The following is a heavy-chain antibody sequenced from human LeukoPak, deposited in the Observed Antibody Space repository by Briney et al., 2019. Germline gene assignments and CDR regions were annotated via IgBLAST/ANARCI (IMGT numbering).Heavy chain of an antibody. CDR1: GYTFTSYG. D-gene: IGHD2-2*01. CDR2: ISAYNGNT. J-gene: IGHJ4*02. CDR3: ARGYCSSTSCVFFGY. Sequence: ASVKVSCKASGYTFTSYGISWVRQAPGQGLEWMGWISAYNGNTNYAQKLQGRVTMTTDTSTSTAYMELRSLRSDDTAVYYCARGYCSSTSCVFFGYWGQGTLVTVSS. V-gene: IGHV1-18*01.